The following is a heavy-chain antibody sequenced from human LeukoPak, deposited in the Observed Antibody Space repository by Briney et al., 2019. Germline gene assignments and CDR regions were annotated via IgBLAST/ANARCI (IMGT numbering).Heavy chain of an antibody. J-gene: IGHJ6*03. CDR3: ARGRVYCSGGSCYSYYYYMDV. D-gene: IGHD2-15*01. V-gene: IGHV1-8*01. Sequence: ASVKVSCKASGYTFTSYDINWVRQATGQGLEWMGWMNPNSGNTGYAQKFQGRVTMTRNTSISTAYMELSSLRSEDTAAYYCARGRVYCSGGSCYSYYYYMDVWGKGTTVTISS. CDR2: MNPNSGNT. CDR1: GYTFTSYD.